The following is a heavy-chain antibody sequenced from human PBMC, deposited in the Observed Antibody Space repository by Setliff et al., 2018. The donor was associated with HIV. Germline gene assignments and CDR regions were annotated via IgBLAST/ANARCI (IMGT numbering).Heavy chain of an antibody. CDR3: ARVPVSSYDYYMDV. Sequence: ASVKVSCKASGYRFSNYGLSWVRQAPEQGLEWMGWVSVYNGNKNYAQKFQCRVTMTTDTSTSTAHMELRSLTSDATAVYYSARVPVSSYDYYMDVWGAVTTST. J-gene: IGHJ6*03. CDR1: GYRFSNYG. V-gene: IGHV1-18*01. CDR2: VSVYNGNK. D-gene: IGHD6-13*01.